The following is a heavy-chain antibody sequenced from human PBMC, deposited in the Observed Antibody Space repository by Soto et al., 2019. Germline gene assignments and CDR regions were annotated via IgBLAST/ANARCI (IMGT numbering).Heavy chain of an antibody. J-gene: IGHJ6*02. D-gene: IGHD3-10*01. CDR2: IKNRANGYST. CDR1: GFTFSDPY. V-gene: IGHV3-72*01. Sequence: GSLRLSCTASGFTFSDPYMDWVRQAPGKGLEWVGRIKNRANGYSTEYAASVKGRFTISRDDSTNSIYLQMNSLKTEDTAVYYCARAPSYYGSGSHHWGQGTTVTVSS. CDR3: ARAPSYYGSGSHH.